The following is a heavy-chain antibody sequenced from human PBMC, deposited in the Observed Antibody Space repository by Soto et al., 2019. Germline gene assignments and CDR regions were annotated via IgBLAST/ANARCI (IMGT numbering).Heavy chain of an antibody. CDR3: ARAGGSFDY. Sequence: VGSLRLSCAASGFTVSSNYMSWVRQAPGKGLEWVSLIYTGGSTSYADSVKDRFIISRDNSKNTVYLQMNSLRAEDTAVYYCARAGGSFDYWGQGTLVTVSS. D-gene: IGHD1-26*01. CDR1: GFTVSSNY. J-gene: IGHJ4*02. CDR2: IYTGGST. V-gene: IGHV3-53*01.